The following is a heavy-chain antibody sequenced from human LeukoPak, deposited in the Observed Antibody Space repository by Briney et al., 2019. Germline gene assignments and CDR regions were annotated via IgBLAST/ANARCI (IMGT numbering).Heavy chain of an antibody. J-gene: IGHJ6*02. CDR3: ARLTSSGWYFRHGMDV. Sequence: SKTLSLTCAVYGGSFSGYYWSWIRQPPGKGLEWIGEINHSGSTNYNPSLKSRVTISVDTSKNQFSLKLSSVTAADTAVYYCARLTSSGWYFRHGMDVWGQGTTVTVSS. V-gene: IGHV4-34*01. CDR1: GGSFSGYY. CDR2: INHSGST. D-gene: IGHD6-19*01.